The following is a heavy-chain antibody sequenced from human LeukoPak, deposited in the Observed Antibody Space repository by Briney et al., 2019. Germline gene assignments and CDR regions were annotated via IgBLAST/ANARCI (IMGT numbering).Heavy chain of an antibody. CDR1: GFTFSSYG. J-gene: IGHJ4*02. V-gene: IGHV3-23*01. CDR2: ISGSGGST. Sequence: GGSLRLSCAASGFTFSSYGMSWVRQAPGKGLEWVSAISGSGGSTYYADSVKGRFTISRDNGKNSLYLEMNSVRPEDTAVYYCARDHKDWGVFDYWGQGTLVTVSS. D-gene: IGHD7-27*01. CDR3: ARDHKDWGVFDY.